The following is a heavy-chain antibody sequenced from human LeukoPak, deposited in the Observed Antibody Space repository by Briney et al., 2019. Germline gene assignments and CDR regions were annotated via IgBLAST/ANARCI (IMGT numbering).Heavy chain of an antibody. D-gene: IGHD2-2*01. CDR3: ASPPLPAVIGYYYYNVDV. CDR2: ISNSGGST. V-gene: IGHV3-23*01. CDR1: GFTFNTHP. Sequence: GGSLRLSCVASGFTFNTHPMSWVRQATGKGLEWVSSISNSGGSTYYADSVKGRFTISRDNSKNTLYLQMNSLRAEDTAVYFCASPPLPAVIGYYYYNVDVWGQGTTVTVSS. J-gene: IGHJ6*02.